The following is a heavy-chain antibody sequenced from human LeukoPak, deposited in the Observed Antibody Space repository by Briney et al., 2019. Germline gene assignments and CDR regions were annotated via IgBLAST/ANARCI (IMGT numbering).Heavy chain of an antibody. CDR3: ARERIAAAGTSTYYYYGMDV. D-gene: IGHD6-13*01. Sequence: GGSLRLSCAASGFTFSDYYMSWIRRAPGKGLEWVSYISSSSSYTNYADSVKGRFTISRDNAKNSLYLQMNSLRAEDTAVYYCARERIAAAGTSTYYYYGMDVWGQGTTVTVSS. CDR2: ISSSSSYT. J-gene: IGHJ6*02. CDR1: GFTFSDYY. V-gene: IGHV3-11*05.